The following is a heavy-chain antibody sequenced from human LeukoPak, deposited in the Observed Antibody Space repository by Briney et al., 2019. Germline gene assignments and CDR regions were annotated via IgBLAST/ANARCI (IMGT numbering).Heavy chain of an antibody. CDR1: GGSFSGYY. Sequence: SETLSLTCAVYGGSFSGYYWSWIRQPPGKGLEWIGEINHSGSTNYNPSLKSRVTISVDTSKNQLSLKLSSVTAADTAIYYCARDPHHDDDADEGFDYWGQGTLVSVSS. V-gene: IGHV4-34*01. J-gene: IGHJ4*02. D-gene: IGHD3-16*01. CDR2: INHSGST. CDR3: ARDPHHDDDADEGFDY.